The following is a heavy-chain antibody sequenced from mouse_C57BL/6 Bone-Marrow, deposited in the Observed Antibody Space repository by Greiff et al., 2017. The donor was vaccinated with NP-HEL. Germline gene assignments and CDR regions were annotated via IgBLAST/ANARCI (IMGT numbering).Heavy chain of an antibody. D-gene: IGHD1-3*01. CDR3: ARPDIAWGFAY. J-gene: IGHJ3*01. V-gene: IGHV5-4*03. Sequence: EVKLVESGGGLVKPGGSLKLSCAASGFTFSSYAMSWVRQTPEKRLEWVATISDGGSYTYYPDNVKGRLTISRDNAKNNLYLQMSHLKSEDTAMYYCARPDIAWGFAYWGQGTLVTVSA. CDR2: ISDGGSYT. CDR1: GFTFSSYA.